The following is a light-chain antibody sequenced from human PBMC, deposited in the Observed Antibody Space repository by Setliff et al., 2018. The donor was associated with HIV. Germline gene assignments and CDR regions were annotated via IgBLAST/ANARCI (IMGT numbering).Light chain of an antibody. CDR1: SSNIGRNT. CDR2: GND. CDR3: ASWDANLDGPS. J-gene: IGLJ2*01. Sequence: VLTQPPSASGTPGQRVTISCSGSSSNIGRNTVNWYQQFPRMAPKLLIYGNDRRPSGVPDRFSGSKSGISASLAISGLQSEDEADYYCASWDANLDGPSFGGGTK. V-gene: IGLV1-44*01.